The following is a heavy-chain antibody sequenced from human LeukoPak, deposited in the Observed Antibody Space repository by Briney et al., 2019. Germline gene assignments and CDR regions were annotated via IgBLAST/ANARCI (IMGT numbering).Heavy chain of an antibody. CDR3: ASGGLDY. CDR2: IYYSGST. V-gene: IGHV4-39*01. Sequence: SETLSLTCTVSGGSISSSSYYWGWIRQPPGKGLEWIGSIYYSGSTYYNPSLKSRVIISVDTSRNQFSLKLSSVTPEDTAVYYCASGGLDYWGQGTLVTVSS. J-gene: IGHJ4*02. CDR1: GGSISSSSYY.